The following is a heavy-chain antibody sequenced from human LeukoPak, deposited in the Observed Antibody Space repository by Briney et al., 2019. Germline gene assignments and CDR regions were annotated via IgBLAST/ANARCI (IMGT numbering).Heavy chain of an antibody. CDR1: GGSISSSSYY. CDR2: IHYSGST. J-gene: IGHJ4*02. CDR3: ARDKPYDSSGMAY. V-gene: IGHV4-39*01. Sequence: SETLSLTCTVSGGSISSSSYYWGWIRQPPGKGLEWIGSIHYSGSTYYNPSLKSRVTISVDTSKNQFSLKLSSVTAADTAVYYCARDKPYDSSGMAYWGQGTLVTVSS. D-gene: IGHD3-22*01.